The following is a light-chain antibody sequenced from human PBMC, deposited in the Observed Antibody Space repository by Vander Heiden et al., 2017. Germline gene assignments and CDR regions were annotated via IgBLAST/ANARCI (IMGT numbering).Light chain of an antibody. J-gene: IGKJ4*01. Sequence: IQMTQSPSSLSASVGDRVTITCRASQSMSSSLSWYQQKPGKAPNLLIYAASTLQSGVPSRFSGSGSGTEFTLTISSLQPEDFATYFCQQTYTTPSTFGGGTRVDIK. CDR3: QQTYTTPST. CDR1: QSMSSS. V-gene: IGKV1-39*01. CDR2: AAS.